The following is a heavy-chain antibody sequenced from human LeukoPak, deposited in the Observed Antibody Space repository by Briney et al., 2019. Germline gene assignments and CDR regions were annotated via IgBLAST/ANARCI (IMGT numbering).Heavy chain of an antibody. J-gene: IGHJ4*02. Sequence: GGSLSLSCAASGFTFSSYAMHWVRQAPGKGLEWVAVISYDGSNKYYADSVKGRFTFSRDNSKNTLYLQMNSLRGEDTAVYYCARASHVDAAMVIGYWGQGILVTVSS. CDR2: ISYDGSNK. CDR3: ARASHVDAAMVIGY. CDR1: GFTFSSYA. V-gene: IGHV3-30-3*01. D-gene: IGHD5-18*01.